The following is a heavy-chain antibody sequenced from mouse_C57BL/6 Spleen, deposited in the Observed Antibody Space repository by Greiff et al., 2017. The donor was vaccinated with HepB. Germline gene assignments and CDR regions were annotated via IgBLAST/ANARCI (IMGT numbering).Heavy chain of an antibody. V-gene: IGHV5-17*01. CDR3: ARGYGSRERNYFDY. CDR2: ISSGSSTI. Sequence: EVQLQESGGGLVKPGGSLKLSCAASGFTFSDYGMHWVRQAPEKGLEWVAYISSGSSTIYYADTVKGRFTISRDNAKNTLFLQMTSLRSEDTAMYYCARGYGSRERNYFDYWGQGTTRTVSS. CDR1: GFTFSDYG. J-gene: IGHJ2*01. D-gene: IGHD1-1*01.